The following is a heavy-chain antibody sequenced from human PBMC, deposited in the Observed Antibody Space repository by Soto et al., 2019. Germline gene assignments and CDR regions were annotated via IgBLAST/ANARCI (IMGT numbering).Heavy chain of an antibody. CDR2: FDPTGSYT. CDR1: AYSFTSYW. CDR3: GSGSGTNFDY. D-gene: IGHD6-25*01. J-gene: IGHJ4*02. Sequence: PGESLQISCKGSAYSFTSYWISWVRQMAVKGLEWMGPFDPTGSYTTYRPSFQGTVTISADKYTTTAYLQWSSLKASDTARYYCGSGSGTNFDYWGQGTLVT. V-gene: IGHV5-10-1*01.